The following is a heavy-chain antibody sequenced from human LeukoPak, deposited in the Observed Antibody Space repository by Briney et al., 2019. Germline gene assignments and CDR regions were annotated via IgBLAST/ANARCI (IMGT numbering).Heavy chain of an antibody. CDR3: ARFTGYSSGWYAYYYYYMDV. Sequence: GGSLRLSCAASGFTFSSYSMNWVRQAPGKGLEWVSYISSSSTIYYADSVKGRLTISRDNAKNSLYLQMNSLRAEDTAVYYCARFTGYSSGWYAYYYYYMDVWGKGTTVTISS. V-gene: IGHV3-48*04. J-gene: IGHJ6*03. CDR2: ISSSSTI. D-gene: IGHD6-19*01. CDR1: GFTFSSYS.